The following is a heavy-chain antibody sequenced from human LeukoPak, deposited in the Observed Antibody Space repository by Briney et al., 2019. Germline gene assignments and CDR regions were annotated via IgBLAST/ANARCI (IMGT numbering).Heavy chain of an antibody. D-gene: IGHD1-26*01. V-gene: IGHV4-4*07. CDR2: IYTSGST. CDR1: GGSISSYY. CDR3: ARDPPIVGATEYYFDY. J-gene: IGHJ4*02. Sequence: SETLSLTCTVSGGSISSYYWSWIRQPAGKGLEWIGRIYTSGSTNYNPSLKSRVTISVDTSKNQFSLKLSSVTAADTAVYYCARDPPIVGATEYYFDYWGQGTLVTVSS.